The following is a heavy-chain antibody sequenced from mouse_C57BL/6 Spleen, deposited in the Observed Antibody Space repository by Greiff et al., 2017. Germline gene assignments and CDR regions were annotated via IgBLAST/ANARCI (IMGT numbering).Heavy chain of an antibody. Sequence: EVQLQQSGPELVKPGASVKISCKASGYSFTDYNMNWVKQSNGKSLEWIGVIIPNYGTTSYNQKFKGKSTLTVDQSYSTAYKHRNSLTAEDSAVYYCARDTTVSPFDYWGQGTTLTGSS. V-gene: IGHV1-39*01. D-gene: IGHD1-1*01. CDR3: ARDTTVSPFDY. CDR2: IIPNYGTT. CDR1: GYSFTDYN. J-gene: IGHJ2*01.